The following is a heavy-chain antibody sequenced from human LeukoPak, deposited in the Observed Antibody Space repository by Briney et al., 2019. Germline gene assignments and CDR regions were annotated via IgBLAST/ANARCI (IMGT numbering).Heavy chain of an antibody. D-gene: IGHD1-26*01. J-gene: IGHJ4*02. CDR2: INPNSGGT. CDR1: GYTFTGYY. Sequence: EASVKVSCKASGYTFTGYYMHWVRQAPGQGLEWMGWINPNSGGTNYAQKFQGRVTMTRDTSISTAYMELSRLRSDDTAVYYCARVPLLSLYSGSYYVLDYWGQGTLVTVSS. CDR3: ARVPLLSLYSGSYYVLDY. V-gene: IGHV1-2*02.